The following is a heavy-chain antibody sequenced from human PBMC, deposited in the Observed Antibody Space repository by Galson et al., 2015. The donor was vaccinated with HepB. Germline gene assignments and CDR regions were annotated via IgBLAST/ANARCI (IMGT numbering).Heavy chain of an antibody. Sequence: SLRLSCAASGFTFSTSGLHWVRQAPGKGLEWVAVISYDGSNDYFADSVKGRFTISRDTSENKVYLQTNSLRAEDTAVYYCAREDYYDSNTSGYYSPFTYFDLWGQGTLVTVSS. J-gene: IGHJ4*02. CDR1: GFTFSTSG. CDR2: ISYDGSND. CDR3: AREDYYDSNTSGYYSPFTYFDL. D-gene: IGHD3-22*01. V-gene: IGHV3-30-3*01.